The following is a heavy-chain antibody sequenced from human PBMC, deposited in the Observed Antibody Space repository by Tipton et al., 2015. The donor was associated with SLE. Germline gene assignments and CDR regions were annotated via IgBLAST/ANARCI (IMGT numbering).Heavy chain of an antibody. CDR3: ARQYRGAFDI. Sequence: PGLVKPSQTLSLTCAMSGDSVSSNSVAWNWIRQSPSRGLEWLGRTYYRSKWYNDYTVSVKSRITINPDTSKNQFSLQLNSVTPEDTAMYYCARQYRGAFDIWGQGTMVTVSS. J-gene: IGHJ3*02. CDR2: TYYRSKWYN. D-gene: IGHD5-12*01. V-gene: IGHV6-1*01. CDR1: GDSVSSNSVA.